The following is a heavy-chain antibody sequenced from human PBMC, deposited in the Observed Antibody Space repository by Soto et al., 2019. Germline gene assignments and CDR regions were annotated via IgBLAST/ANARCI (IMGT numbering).Heavy chain of an antibody. CDR1: GGTFSSYA. CDR3: ARGVRRNSYDLDY. V-gene: IGHV1-69*13. J-gene: IGHJ4*02. D-gene: IGHD5-12*01. CDR2: IIPIFGTA. Sequence: SVKVSCKASGGTFSSYAISWVRQAPGQGLEWMGGIIPIFGTANYAQKFQGRVTITADESTSTAYMELSSLRSEDTAVYCCARGVRRNSYDLDYWGQGTLVTVSS.